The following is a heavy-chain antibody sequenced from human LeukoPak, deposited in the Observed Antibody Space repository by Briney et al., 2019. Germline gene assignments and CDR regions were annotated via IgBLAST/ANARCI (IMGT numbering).Heavy chain of an antibody. J-gene: IGHJ4*02. Sequence: ASVKVSCKASGYTFTSYYMHWVRQAPGQGLEWMGIINPSGGSTSYAQKFQGRVTITRDTSASTAYMELSSLRSEDTAVYYCARDITYSGYDKACGYWGQGTLVTVSS. CDR3: ARDITYSGYDKACGY. CDR2: INPSGGST. V-gene: IGHV1-46*01. D-gene: IGHD5-12*01. CDR1: GYTFTSYY.